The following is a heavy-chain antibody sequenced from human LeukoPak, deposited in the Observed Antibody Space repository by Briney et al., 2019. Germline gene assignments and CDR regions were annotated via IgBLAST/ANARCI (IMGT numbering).Heavy chain of an antibody. CDR1: GGSFSGYY. CDR3: ARDRWSSSWASDAFDI. V-gene: IGHV4-34*01. CDR2: INHSGST. Sequence: SETLSLTCAVYGGSFSGYYWSWIRQPPGKGLEWIGEINHSGSTNYNPSLKSRVTISVDTSKNQFSLKLSSVTAADTAVYYCARDRWSSSWASDAFDIWGQGTMVTVSS. D-gene: IGHD6-13*01. J-gene: IGHJ3*02.